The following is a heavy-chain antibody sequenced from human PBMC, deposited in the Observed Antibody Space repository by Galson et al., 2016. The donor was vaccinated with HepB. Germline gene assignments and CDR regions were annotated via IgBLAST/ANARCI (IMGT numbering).Heavy chain of an antibody. D-gene: IGHD2-2*01. V-gene: IGHV3-23*01. J-gene: IGHJ6*04. CDR3: VQGSTAPAV. CDR2: ISRSGDST. Sequence: SLRLSCAASGFTFRNYGMTWVRQAPGKGLEVVSSISRSGDSTDYADSVKGRFTISRDNSKNTLSRQMNSLTADETAIYYCVQGSTAPAVGGKGTTVTVSS. CDR1: GFTFRNYG.